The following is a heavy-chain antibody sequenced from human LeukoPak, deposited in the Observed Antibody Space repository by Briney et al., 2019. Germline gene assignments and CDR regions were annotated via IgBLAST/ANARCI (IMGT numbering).Heavy chain of an antibody. CDR1: NFTFDAFG. J-gene: IGHJ6*02. CDR3: AKDRQAGVGMDV. V-gene: IGHV3-30*18. Sequence: PGGSLRLSCAASNFTFDAFGIHWVRQAPGKGLEWVASVSYDGLKKYYADSVKGRVTISRDNSRDSLYLQMNSLKPEDTAVYYCAKDRQAGVGMDVWGQGTTVTVSS. D-gene: IGHD2-8*01. CDR2: VSYDGLKK.